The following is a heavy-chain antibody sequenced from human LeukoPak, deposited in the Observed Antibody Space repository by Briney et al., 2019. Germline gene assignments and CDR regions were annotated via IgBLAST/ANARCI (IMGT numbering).Heavy chain of an antibody. CDR1: GFHFSTYG. D-gene: IGHD3-10*01. CDR2: ISSSGSTR. Sequence: QSGGSLRLSCAASGFHFSTYGMHWVRQAPGKGLEWVSYISSSGSTRYYADSVKGRFIISRDNAKNSLYLQMNSLRAEDTAVYYCAREYRGFGRNFDYWGQGTLVTVSS. J-gene: IGHJ4*02. V-gene: IGHV3-48*04. CDR3: AREYRGFGRNFDY.